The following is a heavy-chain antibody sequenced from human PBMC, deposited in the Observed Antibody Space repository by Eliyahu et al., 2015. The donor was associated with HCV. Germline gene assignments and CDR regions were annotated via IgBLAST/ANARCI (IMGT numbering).Heavy chain of an antibody. D-gene: IGHD3-22*01. CDR2: IDFFGRTI. CDR1: GFILSNYE. V-gene: IGHV3-48*03. Sequence: EVQLVESGGGLVQPGGSLRLSCAASGFILSNYEMNWVRQAPGKGPEWLSYIDFFGRTIHYADSVRGRFTISRDNARNSLYLQMNSLRADDTAIYYCARDSGDYHDSSKNYYPFDHWGQGTLVTVSS. CDR3: ARDSGDYHDSSKNYYPFDH. J-gene: IGHJ4*02.